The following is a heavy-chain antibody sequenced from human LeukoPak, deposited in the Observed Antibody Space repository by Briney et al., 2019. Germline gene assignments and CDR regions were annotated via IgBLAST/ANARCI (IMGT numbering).Heavy chain of an antibody. V-gene: IGHV1-2*02. Sequence: ASVKVSCNASGYTFTGYYMHWVRQAPGQGLEWMGWINPNSGGTNYAQKFQGRVTMTRDTSISTAYMELSRLRSDDTAVYYCARDATSITIVRGNWFDPWGQGTLVTVSS. J-gene: IGHJ5*02. D-gene: IGHD3-10*01. CDR1: GYTFTGYY. CDR3: ARDATSITIVRGNWFDP. CDR2: INPNSGGT.